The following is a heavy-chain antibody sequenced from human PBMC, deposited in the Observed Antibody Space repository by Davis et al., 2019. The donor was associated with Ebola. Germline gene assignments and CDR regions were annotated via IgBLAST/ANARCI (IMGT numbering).Heavy chain of an antibody. V-gene: IGHV1-18*01. D-gene: IGHD2-2*01. CDR3: ARGAVVPAAIPNWFDP. CDR1: GYTFTSYG. CDR2: ISAYNGNT. Sequence: ASVKVSCKASGYTFTSYGISWVRQAPGQGLEWMGWISAYNGNTNYAQKLQGRVTMTTDTSASTAYMELSSLRSEDTAVYYCARGAVVPAAIPNWFDPWGQGTLVTVSS. J-gene: IGHJ5*02.